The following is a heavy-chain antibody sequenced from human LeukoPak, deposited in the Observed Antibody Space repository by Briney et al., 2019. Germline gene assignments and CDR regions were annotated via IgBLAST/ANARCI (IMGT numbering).Heavy chain of an antibody. V-gene: IGHV1-2*02. D-gene: IGHD3-10*01. CDR1: GYTFTGYY. Sequence: ASVKVSCKASGYTFTGYYMHWVRQAPGQGLEWMGWINPNSGGTNYAQKFQGRVTMTRDTSISTAYMELSRLRSDDTAVYYCARVVWFGESYPAIVAFDIWGQGTMVTVSS. CDR3: ARVVWFGESYPAIVAFDI. J-gene: IGHJ3*02. CDR2: INPNSGGT.